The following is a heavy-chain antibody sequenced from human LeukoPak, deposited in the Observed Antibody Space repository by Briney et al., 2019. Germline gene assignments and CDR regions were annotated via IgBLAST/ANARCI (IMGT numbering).Heavy chain of an antibody. CDR3: ARDINSSGWYGYNWFDP. V-gene: IGHV1-2*02. D-gene: IGHD6-19*01. J-gene: IGHJ5*02. CDR2: INPNSGGT. Sequence: ASVKVACKASGDTFTGYYMHWVRQAPGQGLEWMGWINPNSGGTNYAQKFQGRVTMTRDTSISTAYMELSRLRPDDTAVYYCARDINSSGWYGYNWFDPWGQGTLVTVSS. CDR1: GDTFTGYY.